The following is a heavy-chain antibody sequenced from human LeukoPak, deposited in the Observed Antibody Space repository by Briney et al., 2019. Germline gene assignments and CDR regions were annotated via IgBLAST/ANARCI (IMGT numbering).Heavy chain of an antibody. CDR2: INHSGST. CDR1: GGSFSGYY. V-gene: IGHV4-34*01. CDR3: ARVSYGLASSSWYLGRNWFDP. D-gene: IGHD6-13*01. J-gene: IGHJ5*02. Sequence: SETLSLTCAVYGGSFSGYYWSWIRQPPGKGLEWIGEINHSGSTNYNPSLKSRVTISVDTSKNQFSLKLGSVTAADTAVYYCARVSYGLASSSWYLGRNWFDPWGQGTLVTVSS.